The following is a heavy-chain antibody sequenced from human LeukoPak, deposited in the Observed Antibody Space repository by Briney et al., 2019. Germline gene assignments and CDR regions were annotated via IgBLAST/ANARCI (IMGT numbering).Heavy chain of an antibody. Sequence: ASVKVSCKASGYTFTSSYMHWVRQAPGQGLEWMGIINPSGGSTSYAQKFQGRVTMTRDTSTSTVYMELSSLRSEDTAVYYCARAGSGWSLDLYYFDYWGQGTLVTVSS. D-gene: IGHD6-19*01. CDR3: ARAGSGWSLDLYYFDY. CDR2: INPSGGST. V-gene: IGHV1-46*01. J-gene: IGHJ4*02. CDR1: GYTFTSSY.